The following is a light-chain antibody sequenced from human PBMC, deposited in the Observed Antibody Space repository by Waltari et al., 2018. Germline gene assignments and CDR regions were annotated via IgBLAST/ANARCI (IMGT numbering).Light chain of an antibody. CDR3: AAWDDSLSGYV. CDR2: RNN. J-gene: IGLJ1*01. Sequence: QSVLTQPPSASGTPGQRVTISGSGSSSNSGSKYVYWYQQRPGTAPKLLIYRNNPRPSGVPDRFSGSKSGTSAPLAISGLRSEDEADYYCAAWDDSLSGYVFGTGTKVTVL. V-gene: IGLV1-47*01. CDR1: SSNSGSKY.